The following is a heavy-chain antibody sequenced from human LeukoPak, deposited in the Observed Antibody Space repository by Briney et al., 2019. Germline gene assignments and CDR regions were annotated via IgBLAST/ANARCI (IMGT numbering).Heavy chain of an antibody. CDR2: IYYSGST. CDR3: ARGVLEWSYYYYYGMDV. CDR1: GGSISSSSYY. D-gene: IGHD3-3*01. J-gene: IGHJ6*02. V-gene: IGHV4-39*07. Sequence: SETLSLTCTVSGGSISSSSYYWGWIRQPPGKGLEWIGSIYYSGSTYYNPSLKSRVTISVDRSKNQFSLKLSSVTAADTAVYYCARGVLEWSYYYYYGMDVWGQGTTVTVSS.